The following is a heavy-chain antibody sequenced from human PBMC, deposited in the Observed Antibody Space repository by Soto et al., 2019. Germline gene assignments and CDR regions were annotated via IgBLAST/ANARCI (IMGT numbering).Heavy chain of an antibody. Sequence: ASVKVSCKASGYTFTSYGISWVRQAPGQGLEWMGWISAYNGNTNYAQKLQGRVTMNTDTSTSTAYMELRSLSSDGTAVYYCARSLELDDAFDIWGKGTMVTVPS. J-gene: IGHJ3*02. D-gene: IGHD1-7*01. CDR2: ISAYNGNT. V-gene: IGHV1-18*01. CDR3: ARSLELDDAFDI. CDR1: GYTFTSYG.